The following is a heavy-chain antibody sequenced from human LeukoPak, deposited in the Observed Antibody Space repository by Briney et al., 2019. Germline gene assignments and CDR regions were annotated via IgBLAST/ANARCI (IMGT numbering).Heavy chain of an antibody. V-gene: IGHV3-30*02. J-gene: IGHJ5*02. D-gene: IGHD2-2*02. CDR2: IRYDGSNK. CDR3: AKGGRPDELLYGEFA. Sequence: PGGSLRLSCAASGFTFNIYWMSWVRQAPGKGLEWVAFIRYDGSNKYYADSVKGRFTISRDNSKNTLYLQMNSLRAEDTAVYYCAKGGRPDELLYGEFAWGQGTLVTVSS. CDR1: GFTFNIYW.